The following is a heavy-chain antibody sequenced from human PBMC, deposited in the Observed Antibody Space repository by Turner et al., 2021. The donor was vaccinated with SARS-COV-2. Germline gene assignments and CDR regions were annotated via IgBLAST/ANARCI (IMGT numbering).Heavy chain of an antibody. Sequence: QVQLVQSGAEVKKPASSVKVSCKASGGTFSSHVISWVRQAPGQGLEWMGGIIPILGIANYAQKFQGRVTITADKSTSTAYMELSSLRSEDTAVYYCARRHSGNYDAFDIWGQGTMVTVSS. CDR1: GGTFSSHV. J-gene: IGHJ3*02. CDR3: ARRHSGNYDAFDI. V-gene: IGHV1-69*10. D-gene: IGHD1-26*01. CDR2: IIPILGIA.